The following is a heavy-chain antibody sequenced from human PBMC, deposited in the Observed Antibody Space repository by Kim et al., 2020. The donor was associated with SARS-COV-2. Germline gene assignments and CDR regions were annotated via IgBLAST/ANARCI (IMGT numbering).Heavy chain of an antibody. D-gene: IGHD1-20*01. J-gene: IGHJ4*02. V-gene: IGHV6-1*01. Sequence: AVSVKNRITINPDTSKNQFSLQLNSVTPEDTAVYYCARGDNWNQFPFDYWGQGTLVTVSS. CDR3: ARGDNWNQFPFDY.